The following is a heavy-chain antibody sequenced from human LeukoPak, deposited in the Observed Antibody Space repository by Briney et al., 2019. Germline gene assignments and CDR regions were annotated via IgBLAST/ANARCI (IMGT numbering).Heavy chain of an antibody. CDR3: ARWRCSSTSCLQFDY. V-gene: IGHV3-7*01. Sequence: GGSLRLSCAASGFTFSSYWMSWVRQAPGKGLEWVANIKQDGSEKYYVDSVKGRFTISRDNAKNSLYLQMNSLRAEDTAVYYCARWRCSSTSCLQFDYWGQGTLVTVSS. CDR1: GFTFSSYW. CDR2: IKQDGSEK. D-gene: IGHD2-2*01. J-gene: IGHJ4*02.